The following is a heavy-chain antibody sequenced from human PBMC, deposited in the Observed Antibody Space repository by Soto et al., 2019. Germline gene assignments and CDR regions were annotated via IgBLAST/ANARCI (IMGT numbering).Heavy chain of an antibody. V-gene: IGHV3-66*04. CDR2: LYSSGNT. Sequence: EVQLVESGGGLVQPGGSLRLSCAASGFTVSSNYMRWVRQAPGKGLECVSILYSSGNTDYADSVKGRFTIFRDSSKNTLYLQMNSRRDEDTAVYYCARRHYYGSDWGQGTLVTVSS. CDR3: ARRHYYGSD. J-gene: IGHJ4*02. CDR1: GFTVSSNY. D-gene: IGHD3-10*01.